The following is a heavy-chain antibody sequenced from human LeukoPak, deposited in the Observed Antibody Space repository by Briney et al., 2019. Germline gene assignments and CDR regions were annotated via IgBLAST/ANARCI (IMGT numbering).Heavy chain of an antibody. CDR1: GFTFSSYA. Sequence: GGSLRLSCAASGFTFSSYAMHWVRQAPGKGLEWVAVISYDGSNKYYADSVKGRFTISRDNSKNTLYLQMNGLRAEDTAVYYCARSKRHWFDPWGQGTLVTVSS. V-gene: IGHV3-30*04. J-gene: IGHJ5*02. CDR3: ARSKRHWFDP. CDR2: ISYDGSNK.